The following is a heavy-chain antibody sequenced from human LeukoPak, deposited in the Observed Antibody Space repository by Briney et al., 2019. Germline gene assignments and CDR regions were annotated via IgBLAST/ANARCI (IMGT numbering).Heavy chain of an antibody. V-gene: IGHV3-72*01. CDR2: TRNKANNYAT. Sequence: GGSLRLSCAASGFTFSDHYMDWVRQAPGKGLEWVGRTRNKANNYATHYAASVKGRFTISRDDSKNSLYLQMTSLKTEDTAVYYCAAWDYHDSSGYYSDFWGQGTLVTVSS. J-gene: IGHJ4*02. CDR3: AAWDYHDSSGYYSDF. CDR1: GFTFSDHY. D-gene: IGHD3-22*01.